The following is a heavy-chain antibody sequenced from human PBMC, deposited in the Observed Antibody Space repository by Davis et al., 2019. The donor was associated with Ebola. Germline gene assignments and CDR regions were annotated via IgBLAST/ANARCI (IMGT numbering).Heavy chain of an antibody. CDR2: NYYNGNN. D-gene: IGHD5-18*01. CDR1: GGSITSSKYY. Sequence: SETLSLTCTVSGGSITSSKYYWGWIRQPPGKGLEWIGNNYYNGNNDNNPSLKSRVTISVDTSKNQYSLKLSSVTAADTAVYFCARGYTYGSMVYGMDVWGQGTTVTVSS. J-gene: IGHJ6*02. CDR3: ARGYTYGSMVYGMDV. V-gene: IGHV4-39*01.